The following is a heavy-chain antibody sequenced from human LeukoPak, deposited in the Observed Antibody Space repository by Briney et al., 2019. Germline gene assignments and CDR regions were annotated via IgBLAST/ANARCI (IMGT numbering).Heavy chain of an antibody. CDR1: GFTFSSYA. Sequence: GGSLRLSCAASGFTFSSYAMSWVRQAPGKGLEWVSAISGGSRYIYYADSVKGRFTISRDYSLFLQMNSLRAEDTAVYYCARELVDTSGHYYLDYWGQGTLVTVSS. V-gene: IGHV3-21*01. CDR2: ISGGSRYI. CDR3: ARELVDTSGHYYLDY. D-gene: IGHD3-22*01. J-gene: IGHJ4*02.